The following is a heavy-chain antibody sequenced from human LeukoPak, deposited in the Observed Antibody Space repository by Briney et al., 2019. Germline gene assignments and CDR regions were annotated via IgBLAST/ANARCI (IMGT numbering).Heavy chain of an antibody. D-gene: IGHD2-15*01. CDR2: INAGNGNT. CDR3: ARDQHIRSVVAAKY. CDR1: GYTFTSYA. V-gene: IGHV1-3*01. Sequence: ASVKVSCKASGYTFTSYAMHWVRQAPGQRLEWMGWINAGNGNTKYSQKFQGRVTITRDTSASTAYMELRSLRSDDTAVYYCARDQHIRSVVAAKYWGEGTLVTASS. J-gene: IGHJ4*02.